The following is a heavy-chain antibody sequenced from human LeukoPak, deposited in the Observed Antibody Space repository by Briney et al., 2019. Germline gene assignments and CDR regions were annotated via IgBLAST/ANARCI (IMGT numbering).Heavy chain of an antibody. CDR3: ARDRIWFGELGFYYYGMDV. D-gene: IGHD3-10*01. J-gene: IGHJ6*04. CDR1: GYSISSGYY. Sequence: SETLSLTCAVSGYSISSGYYWGWIRQPPGKGLERIGSIYHSGSTYYNPSLKSRVTISVDTSKNQFSLKLSSVTAADTAVYYCARDRIWFGELGFYYYGMDVWGKGTTVTVSS. CDR2: IYHSGST. V-gene: IGHV4-38-2*02.